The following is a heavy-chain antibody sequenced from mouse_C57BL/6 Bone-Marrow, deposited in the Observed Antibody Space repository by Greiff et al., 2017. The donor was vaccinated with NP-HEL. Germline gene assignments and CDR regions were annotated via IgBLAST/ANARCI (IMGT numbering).Heavy chain of an antibody. J-gene: IGHJ3*01. CDR2: IYPRSGNT. CDR3: ARLWSLAY. CDR1: GYTFTSYG. V-gene: IGHV1-81*01. D-gene: IGHD1-1*02. Sequence: VQLQQSGAELARPGASVKLSCKASGYTFTSYGISWVKQRTGQGLEWIGEIYPRSGNTYYNEKFKGKATLTADKSSSTAYMELRSLTSEDSAVYFCARLWSLAYWGQGTLVTVSA.